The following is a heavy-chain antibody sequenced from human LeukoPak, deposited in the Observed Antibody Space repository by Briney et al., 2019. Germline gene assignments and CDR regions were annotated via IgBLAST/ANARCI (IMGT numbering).Heavy chain of an antibody. D-gene: IGHD3-22*01. CDR3: AREGRTYYYDSSTYFY. V-gene: IGHV3-33*01. J-gene: IGHJ4*02. Sequence: GGSLRLSCAASGFTFSSYGMHWVRQAPGKGLEWVAVMWYDGSNKYYADSVKGRFTISRDNSKNTLYLQMNSLRAEDTAVYYCAREGRTYYYDSSTYFYWGQGTLVTVSS. CDR2: MWYDGSNK. CDR1: GFTFSSYG.